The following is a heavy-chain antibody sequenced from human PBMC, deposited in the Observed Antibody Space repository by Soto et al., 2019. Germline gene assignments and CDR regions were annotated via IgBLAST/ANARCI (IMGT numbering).Heavy chain of an antibody. CDR2: ISYDGSNK. V-gene: IGHV3-30-3*01. J-gene: IGHJ4*02. D-gene: IGHD1-26*01. CDR3: ARARAYSGSYAWVDS. Sequence: GGSLRLSCAASGFTFSSYAMHWVRQAPGKGLDWVAVISYDGSNKYYADSVKGRFTISRDKSKNTLYLQMNSLRAEDTAVYYCARARAYSGSYAWVDSWGQGTLVTVSS. CDR1: GFTFSSYA.